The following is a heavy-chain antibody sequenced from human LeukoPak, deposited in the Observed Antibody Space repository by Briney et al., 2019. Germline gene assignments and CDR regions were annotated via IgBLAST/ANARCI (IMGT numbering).Heavy chain of an antibody. CDR1: GYTFTSYY. CDR3: ARDLYSSTLSPFY. V-gene: IGHV1-46*01. D-gene: IGHD6-13*01. CDR2: INPSGVST. J-gene: IGHJ4*02. Sequence: ASVKVSCKASGYTFTSYYVHWVRQAPGQGLEWVGVINPSGVSTTYAQKFQGRVAMTRDRSTSTVYMELTSLRSEGTAVYYCARDLYSSTLSPFYWGQGTLVTVSS.